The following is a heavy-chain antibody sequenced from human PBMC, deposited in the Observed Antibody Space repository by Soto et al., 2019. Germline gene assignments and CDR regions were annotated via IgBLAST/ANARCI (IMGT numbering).Heavy chain of an antibody. Sequence: ASVKVSCKASGYTFTSYGISWVRQAPGQGLEWMGWISAYNGNTNYAQKLQGRVTMTTDTSTSTAYMELRSLRSDDTAVYYCARDRGLHYYVSSEGYGMDVWGQGTTVTVSS. J-gene: IGHJ6*02. V-gene: IGHV1-18*01. D-gene: IGHD3-22*01. CDR3: ARDRGLHYYVSSEGYGMDV. CDR2: ISAYNGNT. CDR1: GYTFTSYG.